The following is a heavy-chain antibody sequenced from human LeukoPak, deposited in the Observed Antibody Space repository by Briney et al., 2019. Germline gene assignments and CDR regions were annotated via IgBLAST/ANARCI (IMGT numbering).Heavy chain of an antibody. CDR2: TYYRSKWYN. CDR1: GDSVSSNSAA. CDR3: ARALGYSSGWLPPNFDY. J-gene: IGHJ4*02. V-gene: IGHV6-1*01. D-gene: IGHD6-19*01. Sequence: SQTLSLTCAISGDSVSSNSAAWSWIRQSPSRGLEWLGRTYYRSKWYNDYAVSVKSRITINPDTSKNQFSLQLNSVTPEDTAVYYCARALGYSSGWLPPNFDYWGQGTLVTVSS.